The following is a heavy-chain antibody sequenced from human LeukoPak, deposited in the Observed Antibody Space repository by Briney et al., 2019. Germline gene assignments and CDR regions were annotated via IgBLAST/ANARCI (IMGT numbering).Heavy chain of an antibody. V-gene: IGHV3-74*01. Sequence: GGSLRLSCAASGFTFSSYWMHWVRQAPGKGLVWVSRINSDGSSTSYADSVKGRFTISRDNAKNALYLQMNSLRAEDTAVYYCARAPPGIAVAGRYYYYGMDVWGQGTTVTVSS. CDR2: INSDGSST. J-gene: IGHJ6*02. CDR3: ARAPPGIAVAGRYYYYGMDV. CDR1: GFTFSSYW. D-gene: IGHD6-19*01.